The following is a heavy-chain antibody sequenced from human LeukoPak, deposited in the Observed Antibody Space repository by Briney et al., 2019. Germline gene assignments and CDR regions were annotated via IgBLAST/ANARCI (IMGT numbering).Heavy chain of an antibody. CDR1: GFNLNSYM. D-gene: IGHD3-22*01. J-gene: IGHJ6*02. Sequence: GGSLRLSCAASGFNLNSYMLNWVRQAPGKGLEWVSGITWNRDNKGYGDSVKGRFTISRDNAKNSLYLQMNSLRAEDTAVYYCARNPYPNYYDSSGYYKVFYYYGMDVWGQGTTVTVSS. CDR3: ARNPYPNYYDSSGYYKVFYYYGMDV. V-gene: IGHV3-20*04. CDR2: ITWNRDNK.